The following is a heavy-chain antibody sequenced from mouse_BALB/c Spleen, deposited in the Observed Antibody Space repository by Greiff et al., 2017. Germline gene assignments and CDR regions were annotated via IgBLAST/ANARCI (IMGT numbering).Heavy chain of an antibody. J-gene: IGHJ1*01. Sequence: DVQLQESGAELVRPGALVKLSCKASGFNIKDYYMHWVKQRPEQGLEWIGWIDPENGNTIYDPKFQGKASITADTSSNTAYLQLSSLTSEDTAVYYCARGGNWYFDVWGAGTTVTVSS. CDR2: IDPENGNT. CDR3: ARGGNWYFDV. CDR1: GFNIKDYY. V-gene: IGHV14-1*02.